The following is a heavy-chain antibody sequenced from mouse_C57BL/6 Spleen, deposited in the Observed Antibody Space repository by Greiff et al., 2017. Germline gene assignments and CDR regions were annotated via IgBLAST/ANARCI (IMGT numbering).Heavy chain of an antibody. CDR1: GYTFTSYW. Sequence: VQLQQSGAELVRPGTSVKLSCKASGYTFTSYWMHWVKQRPGQGLEWIGVIDPSDSYTNYNQKFKGKATLTVDTSSSTAYMQLSSLTSEDSAVYYCARDWSHYYAMDYWGQGTSVTVSS. V-gene: IGHV1-59*01. D-gene: IGHD4-1*01. CDR3: ARDWSHYYAMDY. J-gene: IGHJ4*01. CDR2: IDPSDSYT.